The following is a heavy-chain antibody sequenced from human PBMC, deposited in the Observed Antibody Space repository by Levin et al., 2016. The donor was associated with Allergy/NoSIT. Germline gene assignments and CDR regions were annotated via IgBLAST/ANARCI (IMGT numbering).Heavy chain of an antibody. J-gene: IGHJ4*02. V-gene: IGHV4-59*01. CDR2: IYYSGTT. Sequence: WIRQPPGKGLEWIGYIYYSGTTNYNPSLKSRVTISVDTSKNQFSLKVRSVTAADTAVYYCARAFWDGSGYYYFDYWGQGTLVTVSS. D-gene: IGHD3-22*01. CDR3: ARAFWDGSGYYYFDY.